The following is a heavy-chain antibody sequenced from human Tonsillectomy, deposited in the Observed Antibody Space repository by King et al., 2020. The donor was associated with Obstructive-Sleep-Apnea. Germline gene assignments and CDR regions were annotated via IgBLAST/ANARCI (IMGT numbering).Heavy chain of an antibody. CDR1: GFTFTSYA. D-gene: IGHD3-10*01. V-gene: IGHV3-23*04. CDR2: ISGLGGTT. CDR3: AKSSTVIRGAPGDY. J-gene: IGHJ4*02. Sequence: VQLVESGGGLVQPGGSLRLSCVASGFTFTSYAVSWVRQAPRKGLEWVASISGLGGTTDYADSVKGRFTLSRDISVNTLYLQMNSLSAEDTAVYYCAKSSTVIRGAPGDYWGQGTLVTVSS.